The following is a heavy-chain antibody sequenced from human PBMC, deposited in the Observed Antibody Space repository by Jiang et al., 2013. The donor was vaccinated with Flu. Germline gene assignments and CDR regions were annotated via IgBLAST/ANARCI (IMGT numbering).Heavy chain of an antibody. V-gene: IGHV1-69*04. CDR2: IIPILGIA. CDR3: ARDPFTIAAVGLDP. Sequence: KKPGSSVKVSCKASGGTFSSYAISWVRQAPGQGLEWMGGIIPILGIANYAQKFQGRVTITADKSTSTAYMELSSLRSEDTAVYYCARDPFTIAAVGLDPWGQGTLVTVSS. D-gene: IGHD6-13*01. CDR1: GGTFSSYA. J-gene: IGHJ5*02.